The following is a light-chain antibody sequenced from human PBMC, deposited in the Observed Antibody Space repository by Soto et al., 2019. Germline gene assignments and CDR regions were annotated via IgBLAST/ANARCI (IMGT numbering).Light chain of an antibody. CDR3: QKYDSAPWT. J-gene: IGKJ1*01. Sequence: IQMTQSPSSLSASVGDRVIITSRASQGIGNSLAWYQQKAGRVPKLLMHSASTLLSGVPSRFSGSGSGTDFTLTISSLQPEDVATYYCQKYDSAPWTFGQGTKVEIK. V-gene: IGKV1-27*01. CDR2: SAS. CDR1: QGIGNS.